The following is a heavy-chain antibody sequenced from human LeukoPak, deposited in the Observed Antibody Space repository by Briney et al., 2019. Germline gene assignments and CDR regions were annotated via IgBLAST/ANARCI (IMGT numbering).Heavy chain of an antibody. D-gene: IGHD6-13*01. CDR1: GFTFSSYG. Sequence: PGGSLRLSCAASGFTFSSYGMHWVRQAPGKGLEWVSSISSSSSYIYYADSVKGRFTISRDNAKNSLYLQMNSLRAEDTAVYYCARDPGSSWYPTYYYYYMDVWGKGTTVTISS. CDR2: ISSSSSYI. V-gene: IGHV3-21*01. J-gene: IGHJ6*03. CDR3: ARDPGSSWYPTYYYYYMDV.